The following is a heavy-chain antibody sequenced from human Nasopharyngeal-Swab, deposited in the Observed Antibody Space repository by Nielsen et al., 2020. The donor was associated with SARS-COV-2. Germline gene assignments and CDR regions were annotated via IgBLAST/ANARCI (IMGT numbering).Heavy chain of an antibody. Sequence: ASVKVSCKVSGYTLTELSMHWVRQAPGKGLVWMGGFDPEDGETIYAQKFQGRVTMTEDTSTDTAYMELSSLRSEDTAVYYCATGRVTTFFSWFDPWGQGTLVTVSS. CDR3: ATGRVTTFFSWFDP. CDR1: GYTLTELS. CDR2: FDPEDGET. J-gene: IGHJ5*02. D-gene: IGHD4-17*01. V-gene: IGHV1-24*01.